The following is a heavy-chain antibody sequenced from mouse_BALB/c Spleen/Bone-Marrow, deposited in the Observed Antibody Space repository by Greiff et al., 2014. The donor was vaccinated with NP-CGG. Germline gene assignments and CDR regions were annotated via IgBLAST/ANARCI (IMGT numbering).Heavy chain of an antibody. D-gene: IGHD1-1*02. CDR1: GYSFTDYT. CDR3: ARAGWYDY. V-gene: IGHV1-22*01. Sequence: VQLKQSGPELVMPGSSVKMSCKTSGYSFTDYTIHWVKQSHGKSLEWIGGFNPNNGGANYNQKFKDKATLTLDKSSRTAYMEFRSLTFVDSAVYYCARAGWYDYWGQGTTLTVSS. CDR2: FNPNNGGA. J-gene: IGHJ2*01.